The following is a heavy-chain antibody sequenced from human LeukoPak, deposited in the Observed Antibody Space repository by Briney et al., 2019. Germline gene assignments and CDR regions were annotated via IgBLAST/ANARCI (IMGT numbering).Heavy chain of an antibody. D-gene: IGHD3-22*01. CDR2: ISAYKGNA. V-gene: IGHV1-18*01. CDR1: GYTLTSYV. Sequence: ASVKVTCKASGYTLTSYVFSWVRQAPGQGLEWMGWISAYKGNANYAQKLQGRATMTTETSTRKAYMEASGLPSDHTAVYYCARGTRYYDSSGYYDAFDIWGQGTMVRVSS. J-gene: IGHJ3*02. CDR3: ARGTRYYDSSGYYDAFDI.